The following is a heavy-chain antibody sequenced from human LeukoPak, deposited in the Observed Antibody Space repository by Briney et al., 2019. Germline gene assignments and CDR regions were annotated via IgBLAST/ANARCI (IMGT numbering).Heavy chain of an antibody. CDR3: ARDLRIAVAGRVFDY. V-gene: IGHV1-18*04. J-gene: IGHJ4*02. CDR1: GYTFTSYG. Sequence: GASVKVSCKASGYTFTSYGISWVRQAPGQGLEWMGWISAYNGNTNYAQKLQGRVTMTTDTSTSTAYMELRSLRSDDTAVYYCARDLRIAVAGRVFDYWGQGTLVTVSP. CDR2: ISAYNGNT. D-gene: IGHD6-19*01.